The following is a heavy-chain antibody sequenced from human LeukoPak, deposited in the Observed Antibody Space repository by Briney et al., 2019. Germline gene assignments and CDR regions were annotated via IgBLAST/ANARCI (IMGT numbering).Heavy chain of an antibody. J-gene: IGHJ1*01. V-gene: IGHV1-24*01. CDR3: AAGVRLAVAVDRNFQH. D-gene: IGHD6-19*01. CDR1: GYTLTELS. Sequence: ASVKVSCKVSGYTLTELSMHWVRQAPGKGLEWMGGFDPEDGETIYAQKFQGRVTMTEDTSTDTAYMELSSLRSEDTAVYYCAAGVRLAVAVDRNFQHWGQGTLVTVSS. CDR2: FDPEDGET.